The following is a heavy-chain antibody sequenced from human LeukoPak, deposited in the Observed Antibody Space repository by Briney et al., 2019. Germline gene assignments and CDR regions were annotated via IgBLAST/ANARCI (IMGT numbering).Heavy chain of an antibody. V-gene: IGHV3-48*01. CDR1: GFTFSSYN. J-gene: IGHJ5*02. Sequence: GGSLRLSCAASGFTFSSYNMNWVRQAPGKGLEWVSYISSSSSTIYYADSVKGRFTISRDNSKNTLYLQMNSLRAEDTAVYYCAKGGSPGGWFDPWGQGTLVTVSS. CDR2: ISSSSSTI. CDR3: AKGGSPGGWFDP. D-gene: IGHD1-26*01.